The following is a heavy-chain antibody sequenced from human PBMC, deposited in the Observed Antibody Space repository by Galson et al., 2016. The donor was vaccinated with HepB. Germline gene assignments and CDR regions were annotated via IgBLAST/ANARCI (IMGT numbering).Heavy chain of an antibody. Sequence: SLRLSCAASGFTFSRFWMNWVRQAPGKGLEWVASIKEDGSKAFYADSVKGRFTISRDNSKKTLYLQMNSLGAEDTAVYYCARGSNYFDYYYYGMDVWGQGTTVTVSS. CDR2: IKEDGSKA. J-gene: IGHJ6*02. CDR1: GFTFSRFW. D-gene: IGHD4-11*01. CDR3: ARGSNYFDYYYYGMDV. V-gene: IGHV3-7*04.